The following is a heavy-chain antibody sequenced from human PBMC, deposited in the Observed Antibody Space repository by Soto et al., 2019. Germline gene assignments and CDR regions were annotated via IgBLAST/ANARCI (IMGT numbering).Heavy chain of an antibody. CDR2: IYYSGST. V-gene: IGHV4-59*01. J-gene: IGHJ4*02. D-gene: IGHD5-18*01. Sequence: SETLSLTCTVSGGSISSYYWSWIRQPPGKGLEWIGYIYYSGSTNYNPSLKSRVTISVDTSKNQFSLKLSSVTAADTAVYYCARSGTAMVLVDYWGQGTLVTVSS. CDR3: ARSGTAMVLVDY. CDR1: GGSISSYY.